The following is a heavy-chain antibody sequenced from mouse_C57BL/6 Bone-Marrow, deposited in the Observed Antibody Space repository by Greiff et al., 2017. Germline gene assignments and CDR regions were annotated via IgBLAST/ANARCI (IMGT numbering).Heavy chain of an antibody. CDR2: IDPENGDT. J-gene: IGHJ1*03. CDR3: TTAAVDV. Sequence: EVQGVESGAELVRPGASVKLSCTASGFNIKDDYMHWVKQRPEQGLEWIGWIDPENGDTEYASKFQGKATITADTSSNPAYLQLSSLTSEDTAVYYCTTAAVDVWGTGTTVTVSS. V-gene: IGHV14-4*01. CDR1: GFNIKDDY.